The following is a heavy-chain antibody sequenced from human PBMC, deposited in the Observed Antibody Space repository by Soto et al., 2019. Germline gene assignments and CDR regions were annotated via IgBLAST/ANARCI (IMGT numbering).Heavy chain of an antibody. CDR3: ARQLVLSY. D-gene: IGHD6-6*01. Sequence: GGSLRLSCAASGFTFSSFWMSWVRQVPGKGLEWVANIKQDGSEKYYVDSVKGRFTISRDNSKNSLYLQMDSLRAEDTAVYYCARQLVLSYWGQGSLVTVSS. V-gene: IGHV3-7*01. CDR1: GFTFSSFW. J-gene: IGHJ4*02. CDR2: IKQDGSEK.